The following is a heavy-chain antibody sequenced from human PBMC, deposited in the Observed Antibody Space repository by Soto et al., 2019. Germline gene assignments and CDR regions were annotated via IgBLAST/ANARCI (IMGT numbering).Heavy chain of an antibody. CDR3: ARQGAPYSGSGYYSEMDV. D-gene: IGHD2-21*01. Sequence: GESLKISCKASGFSLNTYWIAWVRQMPGKGLEWMGAIFPGDSDTKYSPSFEGQVTISADRSTSTAFVQWDSLRASDSAIYFCARQGAPYSGSGYYSEMDVWGPGTTVIFS. J-gene: IGHJ6*02. V-gene: IGHV5-51*01. CDR1: GFSLNTYW. CDR2: IFPGDSDT.